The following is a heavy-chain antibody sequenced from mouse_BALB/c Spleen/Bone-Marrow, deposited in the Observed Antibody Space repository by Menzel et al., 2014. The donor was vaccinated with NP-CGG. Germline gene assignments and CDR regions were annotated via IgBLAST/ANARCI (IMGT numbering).Heavy chain of an antibody. D-gene: IGHD1-1*01. Sequence: VQLKESGPGLVKPSQSLSLTCSVTGYSITSGYYWDWIRQFPGNKLEWMGYISYDGSNDSNPSLKNRISITRDTSTNQFFLKLNSFITYDSAAYYCARCFITTVFPFAYWGQGAPVTVSA. CDR2: ISYDGSN. V-gene: IGHV3-6*02. CDR1: GYSITSGYY. J-gene: IGHJ3*01. CDR3: ARCFITTVFPFAY.